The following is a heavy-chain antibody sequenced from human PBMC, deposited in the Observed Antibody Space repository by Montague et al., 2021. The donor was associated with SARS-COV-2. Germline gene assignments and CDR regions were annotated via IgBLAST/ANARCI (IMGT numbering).Heavy chain of an antibody. D-gene: IGHD2-15*01. Sequence: SETLSLTCAVYGGSFSGYNWNWIRQRPGKRLEWIGEINHGGSTNYNPYLKNRITISADTSKNQFSLKLTSVAATDTAVYYCARLRDGVVPSPILGIGPYFTYYYMDVWGEGTTVTVS. CDR1: GGSFSGYN. J-gene: IGHJ6*03. V-gene: IGHV4-34*01. CDR2: INHGGST. CDR3: ARLRDGVVPSPILGIGPYFTYYYMDV.